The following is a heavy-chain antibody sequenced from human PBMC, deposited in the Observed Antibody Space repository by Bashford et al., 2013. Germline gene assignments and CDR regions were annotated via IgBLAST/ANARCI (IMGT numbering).Heavy chain of an antibody. V-gene: IGHV4-34*01. CDR3: ASRGNMMIPTGY. CDR2: INHSGST. D-gene: IGHD3-16*01. Sequence: SETLSLTCAVYGGSFSGYYWSWIRQPPGKGLEWIGEINHSGSTNYNPSLKSRVTISVDTSKNQFSLKLNSVTASDTAVYYCASRGNMMIPTGYWGQGTLVTVSS. CDR1: GGSFSGYY. J-gene: IGHJ4*02.